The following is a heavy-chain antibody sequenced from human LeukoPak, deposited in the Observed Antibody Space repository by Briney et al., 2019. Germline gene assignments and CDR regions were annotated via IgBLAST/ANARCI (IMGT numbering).Heavy chain of an antibody. CDR2: IIPIFGTA. J-gene: IGHJ3*02. CDR3: AREPRCSGGSCYSHAFDI. D-gene: IGHD2-15*01. V-gene: IGHV1-69*01. CDR1: GGTFSSYA. Sequence: GSSVKVSCKASGGTFSSYAISWVRQAPGQGLEWMGGIIPIFGTANYAQKFQGGVTITADESTSTACMELSSLRSEDTAVYYCAREPRCSGGSCYSHAFDIWGQGTMVTVSS.